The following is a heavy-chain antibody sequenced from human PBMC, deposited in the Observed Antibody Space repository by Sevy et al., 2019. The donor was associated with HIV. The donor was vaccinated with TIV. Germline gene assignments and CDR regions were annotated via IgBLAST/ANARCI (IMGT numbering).Heavy chain of an antibody. D-gene: IGHD3-3*02. Sequence: SETLSLTCAVSGGSISSSNWCSWVRQSPGKGLYGIEEIYHSGSTNYNPSLKSRVTISVDKSKNQFSLKLSSVTAADTAVYYCARLKNQGVSFLYFDYWGQGTLVTVSS. CDR3: ARLKNQGVSFLYFDY. V-gene: IGHV4-4*02. CDR1: GGSISSSNW. CDR2: IYHSGST. J-gene: IGHJ4*02.